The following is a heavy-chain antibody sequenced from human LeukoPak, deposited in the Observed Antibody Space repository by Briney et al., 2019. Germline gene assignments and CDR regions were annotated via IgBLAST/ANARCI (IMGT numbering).Heavy chain of an antibody. CDR2: IYYSGST. V-gene: IGHV4-39*01. J-gene: IGHJ4*02. CDR1: GGSISSSSYY. D-gene: IGHD3-22*01. CDR3: ARSYYYDSSGYCAPVDY. Sequence: SETLSLTCTVSGGSISSSSYYWGWIRQPPGKGLEWFGSIYYSGSTYYNPSLKSRVTISVDTSKNQLSLKLSSVTAADTAVYYWARSYYYDSSGYCAPVDYWGQGTLVTVSS.